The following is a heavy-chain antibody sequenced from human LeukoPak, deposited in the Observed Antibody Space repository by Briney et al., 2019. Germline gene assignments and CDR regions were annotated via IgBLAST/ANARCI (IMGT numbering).Heavy chain of an antibody. D-gene: IGHD4-23*01. J-gene: IGHJ4*02. CDR1: GFAFSNYW. CDR2: IKRDGSDK. V-gene: IGHV3-7*01. CDR3: ARDYGGSSPFDY. Sequence: GGSLRLSCAASGFAFSNYWMTWVRQAPGKGLEWVANIKRDGSDKYYVDSVKGRFTISRDNSKNTLYLQMNSLRAEDTAVYYCARDYGGSSPFDYWGQGTLVTVSS.